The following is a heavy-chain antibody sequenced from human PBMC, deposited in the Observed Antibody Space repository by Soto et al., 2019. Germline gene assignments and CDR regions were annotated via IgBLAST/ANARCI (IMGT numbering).Heavy chain of an antibody. CDR1: GFTFSRYW. CDR2: ISTEGSTT. J-gene: IGHJ3*02. CDR3: AIDDFFVVGISLGLDI. D-gene: IGHD3-3*01. Sequence: EVQLVESGGGLVQPGGSLRLSCAASGFTFSRYWMHWVRQAPGEGLVWVSGISTEGSTTRYVDSVKGRFTISRDNVKDTMYLQMSSLGGEDTVVDYCAIDDFFVVGISLGLDIWGHGTVVTGSS. V-gene: IGHV3-74*01.